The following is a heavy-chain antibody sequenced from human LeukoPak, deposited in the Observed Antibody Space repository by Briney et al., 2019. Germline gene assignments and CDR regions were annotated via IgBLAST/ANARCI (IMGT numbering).Heavy chain of an antibody. CDR3: ARARGMTTVTYNLDY. J-gene: IGHJ4*02. D-gene: IGHD4-11*01. V-gene: IGHV4-39*07. CDR1: GGSISSGGYY. CDR2: INHSGST. Sequence: PSETLSLTCTVSGGSISSGGYYWSWIRQPPGKGLEWIGEINHSGSTNYNPSLKSRVTISVDTSKNQFSLKLSSVTAADTAVYYCARARGMTTVTYNLDYWGQGTLVTVSS.